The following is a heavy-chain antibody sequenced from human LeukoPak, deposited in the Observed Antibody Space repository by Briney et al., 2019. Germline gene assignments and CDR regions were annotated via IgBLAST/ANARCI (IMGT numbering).Heavy chain of an antibody. Sequence: GGSLRLSCAASGFTFSNYGMHWVRQAPGKGLEWVAVISYDGSNKYYADSVKGRFTISRDNSKNTLFLQMNSLRAEDTAVYYCAKESRSYSLDYWGQGTLVTVSS. D-gene: IGHD1-26*01. J-gene: IGHJ4*02. CDR2: ISYDGSNK. V-gene: IGHV3-30*18. CDR1: GFTFSNYG. CDR3: AKESRSYSLDY.